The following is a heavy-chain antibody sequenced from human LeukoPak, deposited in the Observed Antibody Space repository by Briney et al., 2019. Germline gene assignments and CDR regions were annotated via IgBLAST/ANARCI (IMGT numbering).Heavy chain of an antibody. CDR3: ARRDNSGYSFDS. J-gene: IGHJ5*01. Sequence: GESLKISCKGSGYSFSIYWIAWVRQMPGKGLEWMGNIYPGDSDIRYSPSFQGQVTFSADKSISTAYLQWSSLKASDTAMYYCARRDNSGYSFDSWGQGTLVTVSS. CDR2: IYPGDSDI. CDR1: GYSFSIYW. V-gene: IGHV5-51*01. D-gene: IGHD3-22*01.